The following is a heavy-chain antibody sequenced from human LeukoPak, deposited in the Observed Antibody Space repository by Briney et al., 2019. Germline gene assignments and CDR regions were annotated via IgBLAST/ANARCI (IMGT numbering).Heavy chain of an antibody. V-gene: IGHV1-46*01. J-gene: IGHJ4*02. CDR3: ARDPVDTSMRDCLDY. CDR2: INPSGGST. Sequence: ASVKVSCKASGYTFTSYYMHWVRQAPGQGLEWMGIINPSGGSTSYAQKFQGRVTMTRDMSTSTVYMELRSLRSEDTAVYYCARDPVDTSMRDCLDYWGQGTLVTVSS. D-gene: IGHD5-18*01. CDR1: GYTFTSYY.